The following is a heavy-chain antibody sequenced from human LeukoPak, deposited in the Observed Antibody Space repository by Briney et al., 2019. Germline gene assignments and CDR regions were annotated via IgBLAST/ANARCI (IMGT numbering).Heavy chain of an antibody. Sequence: GGSLRLSCAASGFTVSSNYMSWVRQAPGKGLEWVSVIYSGGSTYYADSVKGRFTISRDNSKNTLYLQMKSLRAEDTAVYYCARDEARHTGITMVRGVIITPDAFDIWGQGTMVTVSS. V-gene: IGHV3-66*01. CDR1: GFTVSSNY. D-gene: IGHD3-10*01. CDR3: ARDEARHTGITMVRGVIITPDAFDI. J-gene: IGHJ3*02. CDR2: IYSGGST.